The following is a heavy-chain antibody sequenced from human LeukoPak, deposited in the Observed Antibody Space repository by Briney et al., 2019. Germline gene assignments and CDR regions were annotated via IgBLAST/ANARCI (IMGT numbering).Heavy chain of an antibody. D-gene: IGHD3-9*01. J-gene: IGHJ6*04. Sequence: SGPALVKPTQTLTLTCTFSGFSLSTRGMGVRWIRQPPGKALEWLSRIDWDDDKFYPTSLKTRLTISNDTSKNQVVLTMTNMDPVDTATYYCARIYSDRGMDVWGKGTTVTVSS. V-gene: IGHV2-70*04. CDR1: GFSLSTRGMG. CDR2: IDWDDDK. CDR3: ARIYSDRGMDV.